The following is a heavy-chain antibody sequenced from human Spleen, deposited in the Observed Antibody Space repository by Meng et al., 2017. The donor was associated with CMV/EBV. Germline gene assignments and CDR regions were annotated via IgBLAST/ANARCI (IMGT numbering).Heavy chain of an antibody. J-gene: IGHJ6*02. CDR3: AKDRSSYYYYGMDV. V-gene: IGHV3-9*01. CDR2: IGWNSGTI. Sequence: LSLTCAASGFTFDDYAMHSVRQAPGKGLEWVSGIGWNSGTIGYADSVEGRFTISRDNAKNSMYLQMNSLRAEDTTLYYCAKDRSSYYYYGMDVWGQGTTVTVSS. CDR1: GFTFDDYA. D-gene: IGHD6-6*01.